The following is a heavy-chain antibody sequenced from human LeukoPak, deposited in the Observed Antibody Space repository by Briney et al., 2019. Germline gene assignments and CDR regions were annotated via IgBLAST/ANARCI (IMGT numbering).Heavy chain of an antibody. V-gene: IGHV3-33*01. CDR2: LWHEGSNR. CDR3: ARYGSGTSYITNYFDY. D-gene: IGHD3-10*01. J-gene: IGHJ4*02. Sequence: GRSLRLSCAASGFRQAPAKGLEWVPVLWHEGSNRYYTDSVKGRFTISRDNAKNSLYLQMKSLRDEDTAVYYCARYGSGTSYITNYFDYWGQGTLVTVSS. CDR1: GF.